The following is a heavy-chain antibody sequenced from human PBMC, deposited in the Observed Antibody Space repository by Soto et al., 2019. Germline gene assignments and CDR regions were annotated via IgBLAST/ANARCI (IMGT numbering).Heavy chain of an antibody. CDR2: ISSSSSTI. V-gene: IGHV3-48*01. D-gene: IGHD2-15*01. Sequence: GGSLRLSCAASGFTFSSYSMNWVRQAPGKGLEWVSYISSSSSTIYYADSVKGRFTISRDNAKNSLYLQMNSLRAEDTAVYYCANLGYCSGGSCYSYYYYYMDVWGKGTTVTVSS. CDR3: ANLGYCSGGSCYSYYYYYMDV. J-gene: IGHJ6*03. CDR1: GFTFSSYS.